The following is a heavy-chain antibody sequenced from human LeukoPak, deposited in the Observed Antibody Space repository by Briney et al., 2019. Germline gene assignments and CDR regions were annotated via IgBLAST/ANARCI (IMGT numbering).Heavy chain of an antibody. V-gene: IGHV1-2*02. CDR2: INPNTGGT. CDR3: ARGDYYGSPKVVAA. D-gene: IGHD3-10*01. Sequence: GASVKVSCKASGYTFTVYYMHWVRQAPGQGLEWMGWINPNTGGTNYAQKFQGRVTITRETSISTAYIELNLLRSDDTAVFYCARGDYYGSPKVVAAWGQGTLVTVSS. J-gene: IGHJ5*02. CDR1: GYTFTVYY.